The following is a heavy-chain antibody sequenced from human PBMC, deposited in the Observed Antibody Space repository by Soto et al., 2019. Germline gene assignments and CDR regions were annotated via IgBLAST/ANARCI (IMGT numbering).Heavy chain of an antibody. CDR3: ARDWYYYDTSDHFSADAFDI. CDR1: GFTSSSYW. V-gene: IGHV3-74*01. J-gene: IGHJ3*02. CDR2: ISNDGTST. Sequence: EVQLVGSGGGLVQPGGSLRLSCAASGFTSSSYWMHWVRQAPGKGLVWVSRISNDGTSTNYADSVKGRFTISRDNAKNTVYLEMNSLRAEDTAVYYCARDWYYYDTSDHFSADAFDIWGQGTTVTVSS. D-gene: IGHD3-22*01.